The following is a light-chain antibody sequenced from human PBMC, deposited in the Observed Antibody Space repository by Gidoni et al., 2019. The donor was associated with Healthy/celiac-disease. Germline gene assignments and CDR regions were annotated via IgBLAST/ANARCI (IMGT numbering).Light chain of an antibody. V-gene: IGKV4-1*01. CDR2: WAS. CDR1: QSVLYSSNNTHY. Sequence: DIVMNQSPDSLAVSLGERPTINCKSSQSVLYSSNNTHYLAWYQQKPGQPPKLLIYWASTRESGVPDRFSGSGSGTDFTLTISSLQAEDVAVYYCQQYYSTPHTFGQGTKLEIK. CDR3: QQYYSTPHT. J-gene: IGKJ2*01.